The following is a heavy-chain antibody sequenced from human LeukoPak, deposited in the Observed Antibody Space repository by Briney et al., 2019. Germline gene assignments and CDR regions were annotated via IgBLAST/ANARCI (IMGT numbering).Heavy chain of an antibody. J-gene: IGHJ4*02. CDR2: MYYSGTT. CDR3: ARINYFDSSGFFYDDY. Sequence: SETLSLTCTVSGGSISSGDYYGGWVRQPPGKGLGWMGYMYYSGTTNYKPSRKSRVTISVDTHTNQFSLKLSSVTAADTAVYYCARINYFDSSGFFYDDYWGQATLVTVSS. D-gene: IGHD3-22*01. CDR1: GGSISSGDYY. V-gene: IGHV4-61*08.